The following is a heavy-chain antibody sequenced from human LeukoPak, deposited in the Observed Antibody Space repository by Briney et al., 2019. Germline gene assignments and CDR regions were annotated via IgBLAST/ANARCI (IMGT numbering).Heavy chain of an antibody. CDR3: ARESGNSGYYGMDV. CDR1: GGSISSYY. J-gene: IGHJ6*02. Sequence: PSETLSLTCTVSGGSISSYYWSSIRQPPGKGLEWIGYIYYSGSTNYNPSIKRRVTTSVDTSKNQFPLKLSSVTAADTAVYYCARESGNSGYYGMDVWGQGTTVTVSS. D-gene: IGHD4-23*01. V-gene: IGHV4-59*01. CDR2: IYYSGST.